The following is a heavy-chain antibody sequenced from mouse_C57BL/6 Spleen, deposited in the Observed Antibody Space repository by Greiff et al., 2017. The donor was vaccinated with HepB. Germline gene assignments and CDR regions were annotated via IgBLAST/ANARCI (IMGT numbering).Heavy chain of an antibody. CDR3: ARPSSYGWFAY. Sequence: QVQLQQSGAELVMPGASVKLSCKASGYTFTSYWMHWVKQRPGQGLEWIGEIDPSDSYTNYNQKFKGKSTLTVDKSSSTAYMQLSSLTSEDSAVDYCARPSSYGWFAYWGQGTLVTVSA. CDR2: IDPSDSYT. D-gene: IGHD1-1*01. V-gene: IGHV1-69*01. J-gene: IGHJ3*01. CDR1: GYTFTSYW.